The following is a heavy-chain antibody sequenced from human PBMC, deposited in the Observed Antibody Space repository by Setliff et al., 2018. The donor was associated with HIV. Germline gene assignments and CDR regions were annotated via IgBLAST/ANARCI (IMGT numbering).Heavy chain of an antibody. J-gene: IGHJ4*02. CDR2: IIPILGIA. V-gene: IGHV1-69*10. D-gene: IGHD1-26*01. CDR3: AVPTMGALQG. CDR1: GGTFSSYA. Sequence: SVKVSCKASGGTFSSYAISWVRQAPGQGLEWMGGIIPILGIANYAQKFQGRVTITADESTSTAYMELSGLRSEDTAVYYCAVPTMGALQGWVQGTLVTVSS.